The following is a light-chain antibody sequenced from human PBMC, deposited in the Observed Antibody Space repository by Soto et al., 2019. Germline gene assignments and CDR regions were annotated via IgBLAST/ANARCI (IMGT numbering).Light chain of an antibody. CDR2: DAS. V-gene: IGKV3-20*01. CDR1: QTVRNNY. J-gene: IGKJ1*01. Sequence: VLTESPGTPSLSPGERATLSCRASQTVRNNYLAWYQQKPGQAPRLLIYDASSRATGIPDRFSGSGSGTDFTLTISRLEPEDFAVYYCQQYGSSGTFGQGTKVDI. CDR3: QQYGSSGT.